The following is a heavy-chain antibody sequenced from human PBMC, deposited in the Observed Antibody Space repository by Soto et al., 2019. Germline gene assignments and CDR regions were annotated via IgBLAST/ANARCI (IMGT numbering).Heavy chain of an antibody. V-gene: IGHV3-7*01. CDR2: IKEDGSKN. CDR3: ARDEGITVTTFRFDY. J-gene: IGHJ4*02. Sequence: TGGSLRLSCAASGFTFSKYWMSWVRQAPGKGLEWVANIKEDGSKNNYVDPVKGRFTISRDNAKNSLFLQMNSLRAEDTAVYYCARDEGITVTTFRFDYWGQGTQVTVSS. D-gene: IGHD4-17*01. CDR1: GFTFSKYW.